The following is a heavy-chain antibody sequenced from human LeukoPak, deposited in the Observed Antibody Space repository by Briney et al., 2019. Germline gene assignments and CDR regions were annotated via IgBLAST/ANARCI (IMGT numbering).Heavy chain of an antibody. CDR1: GFTFSSYE. Sequence: GGSLRLSCAASGFTFSSYEMNWVRQAPGKGLEWVSYISSSGSTIYYADSVKGRFSISRDNAKNSLYLQMNSLRAEDTAVYYCARGNYGSGFDPWGQGTLVTVSS. CDR2: ISSSGSTI. J-gene: IGHJ5*02. V-gene: IGHV3-48*03. D-gene: IGHD3-10*01. CDR3: ARGNYGSGFDP.